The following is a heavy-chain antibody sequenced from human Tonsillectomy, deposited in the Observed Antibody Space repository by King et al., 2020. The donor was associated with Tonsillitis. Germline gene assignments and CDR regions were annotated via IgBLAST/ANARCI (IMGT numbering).Heavy chain of an antibody. V-gene: IGHV3-30*02. D-gene: IGHD4-17*01. CDR1: GFTFSSYG. Sequence: VQLVESGGGVVQPGGSLRLSCAASGFTFSSYGMHLVRQAPGKGLEWVAFIRFDGSNQYYADSVKGRFTLSRDNSNSTLYLVMNSLRAEDTAVYYCAKDSGEYGDYFYFDYWGQGALVTVSS. J-gene: IGHJ4*02. CDR3: AKDSGEYGDYFYFDY. CDR2: IRFDGSNQ.